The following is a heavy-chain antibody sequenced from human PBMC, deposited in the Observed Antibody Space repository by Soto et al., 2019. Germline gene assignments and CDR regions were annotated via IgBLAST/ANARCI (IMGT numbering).Heavy chain of an antibody. J-gene: IGHJ6*02. CDR2: ISYDGSNT. V-gene: IGHV3-30*18. Sequence: QVQLVESGGGVVQPGWSMRLSCAASGFSISDYGMEWVRQAPGKGLEWVALISYDGSNTYYADSVKGRFTISRDNSKDTLFLQMTGLRREDTALYYCAKGAGDRLSLGMDVWGQGTTVTVSS. D-gene: IGHD1-26*01. CDR1: GFSISDYG. CDR3: AKGAGDRLSLGMDV.